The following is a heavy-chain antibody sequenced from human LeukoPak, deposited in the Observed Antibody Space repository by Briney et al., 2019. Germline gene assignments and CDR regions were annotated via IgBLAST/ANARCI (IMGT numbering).Heavy chain of an antibody. CDR1: GGTFSSYA. CDR3: ARPAEVIDGDYDAFDI. CDR2: IIPIFGTA. J-gene: IGHJ3*02. D-gene: IGHD4-17*01. V-gene: IGHV1-69*05. Sequence: SVKVSCKASGGTFSSYAISWVRQAPGQGLEWMGRIIPIFGTANYAQKFQGRVTITTDESTSTAYMELSSLRSEDTAVYYCARPAEVIDGDYDAFDIWGRGTMVTVSS.